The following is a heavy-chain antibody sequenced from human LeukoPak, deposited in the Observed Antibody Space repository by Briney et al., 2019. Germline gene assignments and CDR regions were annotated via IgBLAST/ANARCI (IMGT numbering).Heavy chain of an antibody. CDR1: GLTFSTYA. V-gene: IGHV3-23*01. Sequence: GGSLRLSCAASGLTFSTYAMTWVRQAPGKGLEWVSTLSNSGGSTYYADSVKGRFTISRDNSKNSLFVQMNSLRAEDTAVYFCAKSRSGSANWALQIFDNWGQGTLVTVSS. J-gene: IGHJ4*02. CDR2: LSNSGGST. CDR3: AKSRSGSANWALQIFDN. D-gene: IGHD1-1*01.